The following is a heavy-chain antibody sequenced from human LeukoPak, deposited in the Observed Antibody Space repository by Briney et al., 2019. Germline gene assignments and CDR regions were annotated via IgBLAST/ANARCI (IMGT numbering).Heavy chain of an antibody. J-gene: IGHJ4*02. Sequence: GGSLRLSCAASGFTFSSYGMSWVRQAPGKGLEWVSAISGSGGSTYYADSVKGRFTISRDNSKNTLYLQMNSLRAEDTAVYYCAWGGRYIVVVPAANRGFDYWGQGTLVTVSS. CDR3: AWGGRYIVVVPAANRGFDY. CDR2: ISGSGGST. CDR1: GFTFSSYG. D-gene: IGHD2-2*01. V-gene: IGHV3-23*01.